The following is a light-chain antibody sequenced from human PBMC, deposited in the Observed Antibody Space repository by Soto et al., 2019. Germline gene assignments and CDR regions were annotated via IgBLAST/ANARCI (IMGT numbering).Light chain of an antibody. Sequence: QSVLTQPPSASGSPGQSVTISCTGTSNDVGGYNYVSWYQQHPGKAPKLMIYEVSKRPSGVPDRFSGSKSGNTASLTVSGLQAEDEADYYCSSYAGSNNLVVFGGGTKLTVL. V-gene: IGLV2-8*01. CDR1: SNDVGGYNY. CDR2: EVS. J-gene: IGLJ2*01. CDR3: SSYAGSNNLVV.